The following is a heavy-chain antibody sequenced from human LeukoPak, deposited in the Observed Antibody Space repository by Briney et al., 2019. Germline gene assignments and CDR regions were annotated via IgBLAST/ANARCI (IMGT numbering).Heavy chain of an antibody. J-gene: IGHJ4*02. Sequence: GMSLRLSCAASGFTFNDYAMHWVRQAPGKGLEWVSGISWNSGTIGYADSVKGRFTISRDNAKNSLFLKMNSLRAEDTALYYCAKDLQQLVRGDFDYWGQGTLVTVSS. CDR1: GFTFNDYA. CDR3: AKDLQQLVRGDFDY. V-gene: IGHV3-9*01. CDR2: ISWNSGTI. D-gene: IGHD6-13*01.